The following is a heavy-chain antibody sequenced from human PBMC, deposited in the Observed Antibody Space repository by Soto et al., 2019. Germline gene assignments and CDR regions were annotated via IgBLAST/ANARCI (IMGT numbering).Heavy chain of an antibody. CDR2: VNPSGGHT. D-gene: IGHD2-21*02. CDR3: ARGGHVVVVTAALDY. J-gene: IGHJ4*02. V-gene: IGHV1-46*01. CDR1: GDTFTDYY. Sequence: QVQLVQSGAEVKKPGASVKVSCKASGDTFTDYYIHWVRQAPGQGLEWMGTVNPSGGHTTYAQHCLGRMTMTRETSTSSRYMELTSLTSEDTAVYDCARGGHVVVVTAALDYWGQGTLVTVSS.